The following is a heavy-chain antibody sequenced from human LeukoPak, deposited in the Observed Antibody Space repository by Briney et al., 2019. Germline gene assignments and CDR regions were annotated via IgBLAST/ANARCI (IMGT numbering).Heavy chain of an antibody. Sequence: GGSLRLSCAASGFTFSSYSMNWVRQAPGKGLEWVSYISSSSSTIYYADSVKGRFTISRDNAKNSLYLRMNSLRAGDTAVYYCARERGYSGYALDYWGQGTLVTVSS. V-gene: IGHV3-48*01. CDR3: ARERGYSGYALDY. CDR2: ISSSSSTI. CDR1: GFTFSSYS. D-gene: IGHD5-12*01. J-gene: IGHJ4*02.